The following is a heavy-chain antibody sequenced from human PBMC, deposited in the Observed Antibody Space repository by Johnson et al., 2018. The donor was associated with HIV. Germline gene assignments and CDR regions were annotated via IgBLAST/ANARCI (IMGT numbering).Heavy chain of an antibody. J-gene: IGHJ3*02. CDR2: ISSSTDTI. CDR3: VRGRVKFARVVVVSRPAFDI. Sequence: QVQLVESGGGLVKPGGSLRVSCAASGFSFSDYYMSWIRQAPGKGLEWVSYISSSTDTIYYADSVKGRFTISRDNAKNSLSLQMNSLRAEDTAVYYCVRGRVKFARVVVVSRPAFDIWGQGTMVTVSS. V-gene: IGHV3-11*04. D-gene: IGHD2-15*01. CDR1: GFSFSDYY.